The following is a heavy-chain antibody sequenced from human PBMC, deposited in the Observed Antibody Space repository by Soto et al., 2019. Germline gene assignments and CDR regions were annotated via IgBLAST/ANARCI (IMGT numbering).Heavy chain of an antibody. Sequence: DSVKVSCKASGYTFTGYYMHWVRQAPGQGLEWMGWINPNSGGTNYAQKFQGWVTMTRDTSISTAYMELSRLRSDDTAVYYCARGGSIVVVPAADYGMGVRGQGTTVAVS. CDR3: ARGGSIVVVPAADYGMGV. CDR1: GYTFTGYY. CDR2: INPNSGGT. J-gene: IGHJ6*02. V-gene: IGHV1-2*04. D-gene: IGHD2-2*01.